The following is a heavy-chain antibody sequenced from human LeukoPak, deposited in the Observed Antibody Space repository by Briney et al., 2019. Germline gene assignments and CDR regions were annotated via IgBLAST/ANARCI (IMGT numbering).Heavy chain of an antibody. D-gene: IGHD3-22*01. CDR3: ARDRIVVVPDAFDI. CDR2: IYYSGST. J-gene: IGHJ3*02. CDR1: GGSISSSSYY. Sequence: PSETLPLTCTVSGGSISSSSYYWGWIRQPPGKGLEWIGSIYYSGSTYYNPSLKSRVTISVDTSKNQFSLKLSSVTAADTAVYYCARDRIVVVPDAFDIWGQGTMVTVSS. V-gene: IGHV4-39*07.